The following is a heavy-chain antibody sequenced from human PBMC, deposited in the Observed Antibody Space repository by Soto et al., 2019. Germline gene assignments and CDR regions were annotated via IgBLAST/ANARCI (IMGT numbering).Heavy chain of an antibody. Sequence: ASVKVSCKASGYTFTSYSMHWVRQAPEQGLEWMGIINPSSGRTSYAQNFQGRVTMTSDTSTSIVYMEMSSLKSEDTAVYYCARDHTFRFILYAMAVWGQGTRVTLSS. D-gene: IGHD2-15*01. CDR3: ARDHTFRFILYAMAV. CDR1: GYTFTSYS. V-gene: IGHV1-46*01. J-gene: IGHJ6*02. CDR2: INPSSGRT.